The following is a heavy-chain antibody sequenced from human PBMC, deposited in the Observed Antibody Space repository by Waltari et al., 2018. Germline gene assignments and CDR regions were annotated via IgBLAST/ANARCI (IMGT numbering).Heavy chain of an antibody. Sequence: QVQLQESCPGLAKPLQTLSLPCSVSGGSISRGSYYWSWIRQPPGKGLEWIGYISYSGSTYYNGSLKSRVSISIDRSKNLFSLKLNSVTAADTAVYYCARDPYSTSSPYDAFDIWGQGTRVAVSS. CDR3: ARDPYSTSSPYDAFDI. J-gene: IGHJ3*02. CDR1: GGSISRGSYY. D-gene: IGHD6-6*01. CDR2: ISYSGST. V-gene: IGHV4-30-4*08.